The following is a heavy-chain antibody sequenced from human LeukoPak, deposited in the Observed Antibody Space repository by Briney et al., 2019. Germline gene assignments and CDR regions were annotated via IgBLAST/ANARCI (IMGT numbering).Heavy chain of an antibody. J-gene: IGHJ3*02. Sequence: PSETLSLTCAVYGGPFSGYYWSWIRQPPGKGLEWIGEINHSGSTNYNPSLKRRVTISVDTSKNQFSLKLSSVTAADTAVYYCARGRRGIAVAVKVFDIWGQGAMVTVSS. CDR3: ARGRRGIAVAVKVFDI. D-gene: IGHD6-19*01. V-gene: IGHV4-34*01. CDR1: GGPFSGYY. CDR2: INHSGST.